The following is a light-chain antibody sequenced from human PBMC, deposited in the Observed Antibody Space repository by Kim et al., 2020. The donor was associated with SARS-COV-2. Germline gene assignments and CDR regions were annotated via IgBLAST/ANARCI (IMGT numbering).Light chain of an antibody. CDR2: WAS. CDR1: QSLLYSSNNKNY. Sequence: RATINCKSSQSLLYSSNNKNYLAWYQQKPGQPPKLLIYWASTRESGVPDRFSGTGSGTDFTLAISSLQAEDVAVYYCQQYDTTRTFGQGTKVDIK. CDR3: QQYDTTRT. J-gene: IGKJ1*01. V-gene: IGKV4-1*01.